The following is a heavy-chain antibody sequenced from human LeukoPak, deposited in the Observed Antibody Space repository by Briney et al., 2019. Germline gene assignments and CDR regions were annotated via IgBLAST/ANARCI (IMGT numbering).Heavy chain of an antibody. CDR3: AKQPTAHTVTTVFDY. Sequence: GGSLRLSCAASGFTFSSYWMSWVRQAPGKGLEWVANIKQDGSQKYYVDSVKGRFTISRDNAKNSLYLQMNSLRAEDTALYYCAKQPTAHTVTTVFDYWGQGTLVTVSS. CDR1: GFTFSSYW. V-gene: IGHV3-7*03. J-gene: IGHJ4*02. D-gene: IGHD4-17*01. CDR2: IKQDGSQK.